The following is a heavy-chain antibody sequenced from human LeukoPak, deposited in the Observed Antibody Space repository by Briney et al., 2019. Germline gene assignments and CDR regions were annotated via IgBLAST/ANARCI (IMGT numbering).Heavy chain of an antibody. D-gene: IGHD3-22*01. J-gene: IGHJ4*02. CDR3: ARDYYDSSGYAH. V-gene: IGHV1-69*05. CDR1: EGTFSSYA. Sequence: ASVKVSCKASEGTFSSYAISWVRQAPGQGLEWMGGIIPIFGTANYAQKFQGRVTITTDESTSTAHMELTSLRSEDTAVYYCARDYYDSSGYAHWGQGTLVTVSS. CDR2: IIPIFGTA.